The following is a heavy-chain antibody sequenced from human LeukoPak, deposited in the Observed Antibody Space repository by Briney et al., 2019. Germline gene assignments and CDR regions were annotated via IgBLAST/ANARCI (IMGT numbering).Heavy chain of an antibody. CDR1: GFTFSSYS. D-gene: IGHD3-22*01. Sequence: PGGSLRLSCAASGFTFSSYSMNWVRQAPGKGLEWVSSISSSSSYIYYADSVKGRFTISRDNAKNSLYLQMNSLRAEDTAVYYCACWYYDSRGYFDYWGQGTLVTVSS. V-gene: IGHV3-21*01. CDR3: ACWYYDSRGYFDY. J-gene: IGHJ4*02. CDR2: ISSSSSYI.